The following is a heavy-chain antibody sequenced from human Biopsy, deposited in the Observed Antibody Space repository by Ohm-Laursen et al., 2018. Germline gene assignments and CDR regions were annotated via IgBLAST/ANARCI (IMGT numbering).Heavy chain of an antibody. CDR3: AKYQLPATATSILDY. J-gene: IGHJ4*02. D-gene: IGHD4-17*01. CDR1: GFDFRNYD. V-gene: IGHV3-23*01. Sequence: SLRLSCTASGFDFRNYDLTWIRQAPGKGLEWVASLAFSSGRTYYADSVKGRFTIPRDDSQNTLYLQMDSLRVADTAVYHCAKYQLPATATSILDYWGQGALVTVSS. CDR2: LAFSSGRT.